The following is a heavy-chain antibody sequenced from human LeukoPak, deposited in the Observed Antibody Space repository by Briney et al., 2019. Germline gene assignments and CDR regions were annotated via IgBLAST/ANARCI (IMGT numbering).Heavy chain of an antibody. CDR2: IFHSGST. V-gene: IGHV4-4*02. CDR3: AGGYKYAYYNYYHMDV. CDR1: GGSISSGNW. D-gene: IGHD5-24*01. Sequence: SGTLSLTCAVSGGSISSGNWWSWVRQPPGKGLQWIGEIFHSGSTNYNPSLKSRVTISVDTSKNQFSLKLSSVTAADTAVYYCAGGYKYAYYNYYHMDVWGKGTTVTASS. J-gene: IGHJ6*03.